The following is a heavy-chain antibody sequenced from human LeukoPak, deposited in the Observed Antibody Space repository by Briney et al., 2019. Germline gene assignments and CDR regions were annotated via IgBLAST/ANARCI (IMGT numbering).Heavy chain of an antibody. J-gene: IGHJ4*02. D-gene: IGHD3-10*01. CDR3: ASQGGFGESWGYFDY. CDR1: GFSLSTSGVG. Sequence: ESGPTLVNPPQTLTLTCTFSGFSLSTSGVGVGWIRQPPGKALEWLALIYWDDDERYSPSLKSRLTITKDTSKNQVVLTMTNMDPVDTATYYCASQGGFGESWGYFDYWGQGTLVTVSS. CDR2: IYWDDDE. V-gene: IGHV2-5*02.